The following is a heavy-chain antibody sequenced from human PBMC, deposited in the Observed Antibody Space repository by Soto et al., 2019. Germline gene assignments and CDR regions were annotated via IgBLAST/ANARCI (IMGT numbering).Heavy chain of an antibody. Sequence: SETLSLTCTVSGGSISSGDYYWSWIRQPPGKGLEWIGYIYYSGSTYYNPSLKSRVTISVDTSKNQFSLKLSSVTAADTAVYYCARGGSYGGIRLAFDIWGQGTMVTVSS. V-gene: IGHV4-30-4*01. D-gene: IGHD1-26*01. CDR2: IYYSGST. J-gene: IGHJ3*02. CDR3: ARGGSYGGIRLAFDI. CDR1: GGSISSGDYY.